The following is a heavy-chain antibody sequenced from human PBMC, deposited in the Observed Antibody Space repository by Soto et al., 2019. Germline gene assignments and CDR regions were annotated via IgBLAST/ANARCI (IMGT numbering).Heavy chain of an antibody. D-gene: IGHD6-13*01. J-gene: IGHJ6*02. CDR1: GGTFSSYA. Sequence: ASVKVSCKASGGTFSSYAISWVRQAPGQGLEWMGGIIPIFGTANCAQKFQGRVTITADESTSTAYMELSSLRSEDTAVYYCARIRIAAAGDYYYGMDVWGQGTTVTVSS. CDR3: ARIRIAAAGDYYYGMDV. V-gene: IGHV1-69*13. CDR2: IIPIFGTA.